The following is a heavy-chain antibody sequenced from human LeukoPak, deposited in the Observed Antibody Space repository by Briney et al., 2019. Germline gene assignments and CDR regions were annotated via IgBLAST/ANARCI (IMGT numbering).Heavy chain of an antibody. Sequence: GGSLRLSCAAPGFTFSSYAMMWVRQAPGKGLDWVSTISVSGGSPNYADSVKGRFTISRDNSKNTLFLQMNSLRAEDTALYYCAKGLREYDFWSGYATWGQGTLVTVSS. D-gene: IGHD3-3*01. V-gene: IGHV3-23*01. CDR3: AKGLREYDFWSGYAT. CDR1: GFTFSSYA. CDR2: ISVSGGSP. J-gene: IGHJ5*02.